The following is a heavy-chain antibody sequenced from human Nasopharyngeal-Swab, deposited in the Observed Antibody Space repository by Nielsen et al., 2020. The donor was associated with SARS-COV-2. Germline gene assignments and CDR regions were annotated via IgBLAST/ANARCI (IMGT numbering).Heavy chain of an antibody. V-gene: IGHV4-59*13. J-gene: IGHJ3*02. CDR2: VHFLGST. CDR3: ARDSYRDAFDI. Sequence: ETLSLTCTVSGGSISSYYWNWIRQPPGKGLEWIGYVHFLGSTDYNPSLKSRVTISLDTSNYQFSLRLSSVTAADTAVYYCARDSYRDAFDIWGQGTMATVSS. CDR1: GGSISSYY.